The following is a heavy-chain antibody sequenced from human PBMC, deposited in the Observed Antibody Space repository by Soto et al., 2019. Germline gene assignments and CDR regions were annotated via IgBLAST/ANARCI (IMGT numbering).Heavy chain of an antibody. Sequence: EVQLVESGGGLVQHGGSLRLSCEASGFSFNAYYMTWVRQAPGRGLEWVASIKSDGSEQYYVDSVKGRFTISRDNAKNSLYLQMNSLRAGDTALYYCSRENWFQDYWGQGTLVTVSS. CDR1: GFSFNAYY. CDR2: IKSDGSEQ. J-gene: IGHJ4*02. CDR3: SRENWFQDY. D-gene: IGHD3-10*01. V-gene: IGHV3-7*03.